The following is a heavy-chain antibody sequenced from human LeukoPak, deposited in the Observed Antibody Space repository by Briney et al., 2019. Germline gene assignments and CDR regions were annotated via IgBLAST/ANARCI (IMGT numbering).Heavy chain of an antibody. CDR2: INHSGST. D-gene: IGHD3-22*01. J-gene: IGHJ4*02. CDR1: GGSFSGYY. CDR3: ARGDYYDSSGYPSHFDY. V-gene: IGHV4-34*01. Sequence: SETLSLTCAAYGGSFSGYYWSWIRQPPGKGPEWIGEINHSGSTNYNPSLKSRVTISVDTSKNQFSLKLSSVTAADTAVYYCARGDYYDSSGYPSHFDYWGQGTLVTVSS.